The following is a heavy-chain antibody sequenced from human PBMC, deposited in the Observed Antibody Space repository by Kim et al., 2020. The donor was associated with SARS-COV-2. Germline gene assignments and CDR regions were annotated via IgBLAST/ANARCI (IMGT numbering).Heavy chain of an antibody. J-gene: IGHJ3*02. CDR2: IYPGDSDT. CDR1: GYSFTSYW. V-gene: IGHV5-51*01. D-gene: IGHD6-13*01. Sequence: GESLKISCKGSGYSFTSYWIGWVRQMPGKGLEWMGIIYPGDSDTRYSPSFQGQVTISADKSISTAYLQWSSLKASDTAMYYCARRRAGAAAGHFDAFDIWGQGTMVTVSS. CDR3: ARRRAGAAAGHFDAFDI.